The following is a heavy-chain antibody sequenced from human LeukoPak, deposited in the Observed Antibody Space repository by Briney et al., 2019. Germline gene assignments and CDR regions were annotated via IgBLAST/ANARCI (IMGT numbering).Heavy chain of an antibody. CDR1: GYTFTSNY. CDR2: IYPRDGST. J-gene: IGHJ4*02. CDR3: ARDQEGFDY. V-gene: IGHV1-46*01. Sequence: ASVKVSCKASGYTFTSNYIHWVRPAPGQGLEWMGMIYPRDGSTSYAQKFQGRVTVTRDTSTSTVHMELSGLGSEDTAVYYCARDQEGFDYWGQGTLVTVSS.